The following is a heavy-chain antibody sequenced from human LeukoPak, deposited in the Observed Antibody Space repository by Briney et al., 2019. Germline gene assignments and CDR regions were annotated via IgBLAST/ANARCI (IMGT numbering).Heavy chain of an antibody. CDR3: ARSIAAAGTTRYYYGMDV. V-gene: IGHV1-69*13. CDR2: IIPIFGTA. CDR1: GGTFSSYA. D-gene: IGHD6-13*01. J-gene: IGHJ6*02. Sequence: SVKVSCKASGGTFSSYATSWVRQAPGQGLEWMGGIIPIFGTANYAQKFQGRVAITADESTSTAYMELSSLRSEDTAVYYCARSIAAAGTTRYYYGMDVWGQGTTVTVSS.